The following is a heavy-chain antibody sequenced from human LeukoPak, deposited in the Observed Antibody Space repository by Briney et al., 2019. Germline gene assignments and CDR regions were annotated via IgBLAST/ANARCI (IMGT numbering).Heavy chain of an antibody. J-gene: IGHJ4*02. CDR3: ARGLQTLYYFDY. V-gene: IGHV4-34*01. CDR2: INHSGSA. CDR1: GGSFSGYY. Sequence: SETLSLTCAVYGGSFSGYYWSWIRQPPGKGLEWIGEINHSGSANYNPSLKGRVTISVDTSKNQFSLKLSSVTAADTAVYYCARGLQTLYYFDYWGQGTLVTVSS.